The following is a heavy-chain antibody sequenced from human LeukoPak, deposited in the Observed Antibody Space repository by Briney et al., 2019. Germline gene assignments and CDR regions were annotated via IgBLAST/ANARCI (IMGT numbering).Heavy chain of an antibody. V-gene: IGHV1-2*02. J-gene: IGHJ4*02. CDR3: ARDPTDIVVGLDY. D-gene: IGHD2-2*01. CDR1: GYTFTGYY. CDR2: INPNSGGT. Sequence: ASVKVPCKASGYTFTGYYMHWVRQAPGQGLEWMGWINPNSGGTNYAQKFQGRVTMTRDTSISTAYMELSRLRSDDTAVYYCARDPTDIVVGLDYWGQGTLVTVSS.